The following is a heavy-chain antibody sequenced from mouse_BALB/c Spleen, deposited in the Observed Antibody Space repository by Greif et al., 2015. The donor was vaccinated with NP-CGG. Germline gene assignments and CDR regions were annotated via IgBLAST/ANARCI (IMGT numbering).Heavy chain of an antibody. CDR1: GFNIKDTY. Sequence: EVQLHQSGAELVKPGASVKLSCTASGFNIKDTYMHWVKQRPEQGLEWIGRIDPANGNTKYDPKFQGKATITADTSSNTAYLQLSSLTSEDTAVYYCARNDGFAYWGQGTLVTVSA. CDR2: IDPANGNT. D-gene: IGHD2-12*01. CDR3: ARNDGFAY. V-gene: IGHV14-3*02. J-gene: IGHJ3*01.